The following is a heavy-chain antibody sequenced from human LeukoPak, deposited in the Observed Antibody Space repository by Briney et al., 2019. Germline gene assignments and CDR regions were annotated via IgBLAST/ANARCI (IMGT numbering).Heavy chain of an antibody. Sequence: GGSLRLSCAASGFTFSSYAMHWVRQAPGKGLEWVAFIRYDGRNKYYADSVKGRFTISRDNSKNTLYLQMNSLRAEDTAVYYCAKDPGRGAGYSSSWYVDYFDYWGQGTLVTVSS. CDR1: GFTFSSYA. CDR3: AKDPGRGAGYSSSWYVDYFDY. J-gene: IGHJ4*02. CDR2: IRYDGRNK. D-gene: IGHD6-13*01. V-gene: IGHV3-30*02.